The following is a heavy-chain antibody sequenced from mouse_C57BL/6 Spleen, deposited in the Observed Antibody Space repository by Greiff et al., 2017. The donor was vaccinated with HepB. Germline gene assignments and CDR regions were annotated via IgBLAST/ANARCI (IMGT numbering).Heavy chain of an antibody. D-gene: IGHD4-1*01. CDR2: INPNNGGT. J-gene: IGHJ4*01. CDR3: ARAHWTDY. Sequence: EVQLQQSGPELVKPGASVKISCKASGYTFTDYYMNWVKQSHGKSLEWIGDINPNNGGTSYNQKFKGKATLTVDKSSSTAYMELRSLTSEDSAVYYCARAHWTDYWGQGTSVTVSS. V-gene: IGHV1-26*01. CDR1: GYTFTDYY.